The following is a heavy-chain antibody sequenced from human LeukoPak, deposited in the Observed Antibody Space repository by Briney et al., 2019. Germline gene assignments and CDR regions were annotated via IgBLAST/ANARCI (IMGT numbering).Heavy chain of an antibody. D-gene: IGHD3-10*01. Sequence: GGSLRLSCAASGFTFSSYGMHWVRQAPGKGLEWVSYISSSGSTIYYADSVKGRFTISRDNAKYSLYLQMNSLRAEDTAVYYCAREFGVRGVINYWGQGTLVTVSS. V-gene: IGHV3-48*04. CDR2: ISSSGSTI. CDR1: GFTFSSYG. J-gene: IGHJ4*02. CDR3: AREFGVRGVINY.